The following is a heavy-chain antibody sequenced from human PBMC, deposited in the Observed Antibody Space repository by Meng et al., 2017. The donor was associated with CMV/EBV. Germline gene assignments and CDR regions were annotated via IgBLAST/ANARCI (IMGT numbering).Heavy chain of an antibody. CDR2: IRYDGSNK. CDR3: AKDHRGRFIVGPRADGGHGMDV. CDR1: GIIFTTYG. V-gene: IGHV3-30*02. D-gene: IGHD1-26*01. Sequence: GESLKISCAPSGIIFTTYGLHWVRQAPGKGLEWVAFIRYDGSNKYYADSVKGRFTISRDNSKNTMYLQMNSLRGEDTAIYYCAKDHRGRFIVGPRADGGHGMDVWGQGTTVTV. J-gene: IGHJ6*02.